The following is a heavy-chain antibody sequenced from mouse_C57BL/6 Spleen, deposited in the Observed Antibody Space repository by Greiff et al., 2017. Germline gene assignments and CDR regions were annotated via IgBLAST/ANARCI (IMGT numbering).Heavy chain of an antibody. CDR3: ARDYYGSRDY. Sequence: EVQLVESGEGLVKPGGSLKLSCAASGFTFSSYGMSWVRQTPDKRLEWVATISSGGSYTYYPDSVKGRFTISRDNAKNTLYLQMSSLKSEDTAMYYCARDYYGSRDYWGQGTTLTVSS. CDR2: ISSGGSYT. V-gene: IGHV5-6*01. CDR1: GFTFSSYG. J-gene: IGHJ2*01. D-gene: IGHD1-1*01.